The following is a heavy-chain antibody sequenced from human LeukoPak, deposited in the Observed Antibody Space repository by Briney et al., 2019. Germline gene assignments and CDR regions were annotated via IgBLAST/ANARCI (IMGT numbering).Heavy chain of an antibody. CDR3: ARDYDSSGYPDY. CDR1: GGSISSSNW. Sequence: PSETLSLTCAVSGGSISSSNWWSWVRQPQGKGLEWIGEIYHSGSTNYNPSLKSRVTISVDKSKNQFSLKLSSVTAADTAVYYCARDYDSSGYPDYWGQGTLVTVSS. CDR2: IYHSGST. V-gene: IGHV4-4*02. D-gene: IGHD3-22*01. J-gene: IGHJ4*02.